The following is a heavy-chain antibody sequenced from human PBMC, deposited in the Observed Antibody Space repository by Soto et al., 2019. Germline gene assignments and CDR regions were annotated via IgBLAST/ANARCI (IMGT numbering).Heavy chain of an antibody. CDR3: AKTTGYQPLHWFDP. CDR1: GFSLSSYA. CDR2: ISGSGGSSYSQ. V-gene: IGHV3-23*01. J-gene: IGHJ5*02. Sequence: GGSLRLSCVGSGFSLSSYAMSWVRQAPGKGLQWVSTISGSGGSSYSQYYADSVKGRFTVSRDKSKNTLYLQITSLRVEDTAVYYCAKTTGYQPLHWFDPWGQGTLVTVSS. D-gene: IGHD3-9*01.